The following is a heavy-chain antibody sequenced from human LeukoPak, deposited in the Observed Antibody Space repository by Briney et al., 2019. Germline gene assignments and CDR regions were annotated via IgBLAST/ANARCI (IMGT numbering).Heavy chain of an antibody. J-gene: IGHJ3*02. CDR2: IKTDGRTT. D-gene: IGHD3-10*01. V-gene: IGHV3-74*01. CDR3: ARGSYYAFDM. CDR1: GFTFSSYW. Sequence: GGSLRLSCAASGFTFSSYWMHWVRQAPGRGLVWVSYIKTDGRTTTYADSVKGRFTISRDNAKNTLYLQMNSLRAEDTAMYYCARGSYYAFDMWGQGTMVTVSS.